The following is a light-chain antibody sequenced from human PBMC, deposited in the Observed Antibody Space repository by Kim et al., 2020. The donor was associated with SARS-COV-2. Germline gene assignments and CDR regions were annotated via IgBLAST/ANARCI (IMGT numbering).Light chain of an antibody. CDR3: QQYYSTPHS. CDR1: QSVLYSSNNKNY. CDR2: WAS. Sequence: DIVMTQSPDSLAVSLGARATINCKSSQSVLYSSNNKNYLAWYQQKPGQPPKLLIYWASTRESGVPDRFSGSGSGTDFTLTISSLQAEDVAVYYCQQYYSTPHSFGQGTKLEI. J-gene: IGKJ2*03. V-gene: IGKV4-1*01.